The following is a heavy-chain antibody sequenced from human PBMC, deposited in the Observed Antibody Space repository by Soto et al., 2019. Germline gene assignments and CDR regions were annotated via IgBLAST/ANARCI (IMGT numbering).Heavy chain of an antibody. D-gene: IGHD4-4*01. V-gene: IGHV4-39*01. J-gene: IGHJ6*02. Sequence: SETLSLTCTVSGGSISSSSYYWGWIRQPPGKGLEWIGSIYYSGSTYYNPSLKSRVTISVDTSKNQFSLKLSSVTAADTAVYYCARHYSKVAGYYYYGMDVWGQGTTVTVSS. CDR2: IYYSGST. CDR3: ARHYSKVAGYYYYGMDV. CDR1: GGSISSSSYY.